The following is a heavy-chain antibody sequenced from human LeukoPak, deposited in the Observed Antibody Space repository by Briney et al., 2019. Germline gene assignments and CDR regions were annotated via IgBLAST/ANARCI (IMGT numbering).Heavy chain of an antibody. J-gene: IGHJ4*02. CDR2: ISAYSGNT. Sequence: ASVKVSCKASGYTFTSYGISWVRQAPGQGLEWMGWISAYSGNTNYAQKLQGRVTMTTDTSTSTAYMELRSLRSDDTAVYYCARDKGDYYDSSGYTRFDYWGQGTLVTVSS. D-gene: IGHD3-22*01. CDR3: ARDKGDYYDSSGYTRFDY. CDR1: GYTFTSYG. V-gene: IGHV1-18*01.